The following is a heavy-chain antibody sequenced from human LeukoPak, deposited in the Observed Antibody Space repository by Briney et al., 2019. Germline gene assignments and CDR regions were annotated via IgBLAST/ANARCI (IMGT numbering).Heavy chain of an antibody. CDR2: ISYDGSNK. J-gene: IGHJ4*02. Sequence: GRSLRLSCAASGFTFSSYGMHWVRQAPGKGLEWVAVISYDGSNKYYADSVKGRFTTSRDNSKNTLYLQMNSLRAEDTAVYYCARHSGSYFFDYWGQGTLVTVSS. V-gene: IGHV3-30*03. D-gene: IGHD1-26*01. CDR1: GFTFSSYG. CDR3: ARHSGSYFFDY.